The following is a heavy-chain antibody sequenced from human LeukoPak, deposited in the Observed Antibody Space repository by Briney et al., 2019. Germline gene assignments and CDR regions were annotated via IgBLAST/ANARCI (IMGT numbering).Heavy chain of an antibody. CDR2: ISWDGGST. J-gene: IGHJ5*02. V-gene: IGHV3-43*01. D-gene: IGHD6-13*01. Sequence: PGGSLRLSCAASGFTFDDYTMHWVRQTPGKGLEWVSLISWDGGSTYYADSVRGRFTISRDNSKNSLYLQMNSLRTEDTALYYCAKDGRSSSWLGSNWFDPWGQGTRVTVSS. CDR3: AKDGRSSSWLGSNWFDP. CDR1: GFTFDDYT.